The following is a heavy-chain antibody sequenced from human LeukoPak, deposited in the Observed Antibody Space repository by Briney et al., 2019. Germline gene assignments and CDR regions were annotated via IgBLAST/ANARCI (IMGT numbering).Heavy chain of an antibody. Sequence: GGSLRLSCVASGFTFGKYWMSWVRQAPGKGLEWMANIKLDGSKKNYVDSVKGRFTISRDNTKNSLYLQMNSLRAEGTAVFYCARDQYDTWSRRGNFDSWGQGTLVIVSS. J-gene: IGHJ4*02. D-gene: IGHD3-9*01. V-gene: IGHV3-7*03. CDR1: GFTFGKYW. CDR2: IKLDGSKK. CDR3: ARDQYDTWSRRGNFDS.